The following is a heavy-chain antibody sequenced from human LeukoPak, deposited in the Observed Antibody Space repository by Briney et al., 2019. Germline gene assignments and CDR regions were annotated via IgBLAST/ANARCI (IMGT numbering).Heavy chain of an antibody. D-gene: IGHD4/OR15-4a*01. V-gene: IGHV3-21*04. J-gene: IGHJ4*02. CDR3: AKVSDYILTLDY. CDR2: ISSSSSYI. CDR1: GFTFSSYS. Sequence: GGSLRLSCAASGFTFSSYSMNWVRQAPGKGLEWVSSISSSSSYIYYADSVKGRFTISRDNSKNTLYLQMNSLRAEDTAVYYCAKVSDYILTLDYWGQGTLVTVSS.